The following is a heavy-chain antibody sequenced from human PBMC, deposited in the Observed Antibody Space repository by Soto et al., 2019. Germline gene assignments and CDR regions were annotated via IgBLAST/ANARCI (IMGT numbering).Heavy chain of an antibody. D-gene: IGHD3-3*01. Sequence: GGSLRLSCAASGFTFSSYSMNWVRQAPGKGLEWVSYISSSSSTIYYADSVKGRFTISRDNAKNSLYLQMNSLRDEDTAVYYCARATQDDFWSGYYRDYWGQGTLVTV. CDR3: ARATQDDFWSGYYRDY. CDR2: ISSSSSTI. V-gene: IGHV3-48*02. CDR1: GFTFSSYS. J-gene: IGHJ4*02.